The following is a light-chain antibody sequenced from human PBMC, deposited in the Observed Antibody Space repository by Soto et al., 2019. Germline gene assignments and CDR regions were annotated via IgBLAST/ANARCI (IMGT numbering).Light chain of an antibody. CDR1: QSVSSSY. CDR2: GAS. Sequence: EIVLTQSPGTLSFSPGERATLSCRASQSVSSSYLAWYQQKPGQAPRLLIYGASSRATGIPDRFSGSGSGTDFTLTISRLEPEDFAVYYCQQYGSSPQTLGQGTKVDIK. V-gene: IGKV3-20*01. CDR3: QQYGSSPQT. J-gene: IGKJ1*01.